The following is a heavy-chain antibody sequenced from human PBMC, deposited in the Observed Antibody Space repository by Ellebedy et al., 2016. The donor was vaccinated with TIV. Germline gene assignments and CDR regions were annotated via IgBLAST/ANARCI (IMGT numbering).Heavy chain of an antibody. CDR1: GFTFSTFW. V-gene: IGHV3-74*01. J-gene: IGHJ3*01. CDR2: IDTDGSTT. CDR3: ARDPVGVGPAFDV. D-gene: IGHD4-23*01. Sequence: GESLKISCAASGFTFSTFWMHWVRQAPGKGLMWVSRIDTDGSTTNYADSVKGRFTISRDNSKDPLYLQMNSLRAEDTAIYYCARDPVGVGPAFDVWGQGTMVTVSS.